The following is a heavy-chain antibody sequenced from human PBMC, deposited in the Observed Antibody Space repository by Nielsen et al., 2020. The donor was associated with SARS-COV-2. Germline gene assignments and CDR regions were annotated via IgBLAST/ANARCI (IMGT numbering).Heavy chain of an antibody. J-gene: IGHJ6*02. CDR2: ISYDGSNK. CDR3: ARVIAAAGTGYYYYGMDV. D-gene: IGHD6-13*01. V-gene: IGHV3-30-3*01. Sequence: WIRQPPGKGLEWVAVISYDGSNKYYAGSVKGRFTISRDNSKNTLYLQMNSLRAEDTAVYYCARVIAAAGTGYYYYGMDVWGQGTTVTVSS.